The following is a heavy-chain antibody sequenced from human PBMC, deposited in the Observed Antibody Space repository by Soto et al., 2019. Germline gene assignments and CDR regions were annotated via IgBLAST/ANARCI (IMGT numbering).Heavy chain of an antibody. D-gene: IGHD3-16*01. CDR3: AGVVWFRGMDF. J-gene: IGHJ6*01. V-gene: IGHV6-1*01. Sequence: SQTLSLTCDISGDSVSSSSSAWSWIRQSPSRGLDWLGRTYYRSKWIDEYTVSMESRITINPHTSKNQFSLHIYSVTPEDTAVHYCAGVVWFRGMDFWGQGTSVTLSS. CDR2: TYYRSKWID. CDR1: GDSVSSSSSA.